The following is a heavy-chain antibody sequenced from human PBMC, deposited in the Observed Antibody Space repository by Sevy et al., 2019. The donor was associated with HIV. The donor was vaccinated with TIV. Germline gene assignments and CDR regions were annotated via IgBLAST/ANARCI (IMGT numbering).Heavy chain of an antibody. D-gene: IGHD3-22*01. CDR3: ARDRVTYYYDSSGYYTSGYGMDV. Sequence: GGSLRLSCAASGFTVSDIHMNWVRQAPGKGLEWVSVIYSSDRTDYADSVKGRFTVSRDNSKNTLYLQMNSLRAEDTAVYYCARDRVTYYYDSSGYYTSGYGMDVWGQGTTVTVSS. V-gene: IGHV3-53*01. CDR2: IYSSDRT. CDR1: GFTVSDIH. J-gene: IGHJ6*02.